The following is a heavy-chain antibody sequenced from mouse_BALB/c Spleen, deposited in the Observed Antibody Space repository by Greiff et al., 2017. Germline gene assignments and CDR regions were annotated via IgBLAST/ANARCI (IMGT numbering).Heavy chain of an antibody. Sequence: VHLVESGPGLVQPSQSLSITCTVSGFSLTSYGVHWVRQSPGKGLEWLGVVWSGGSTDYNAAFISRLSISKDNSKSQVFFKMNSLQADDTAIYYCARNPLYYGSSYYFDYWGQGTTLTVSS. V-gene: IGHV2-4-1*01. J-gene: IGHJ2*01. CDR2: VWSGGST. D-gene: IGHD1-1*01. CDR3: ARNPLYYGSSYYFDY. CDR1: GFSLTSYG.